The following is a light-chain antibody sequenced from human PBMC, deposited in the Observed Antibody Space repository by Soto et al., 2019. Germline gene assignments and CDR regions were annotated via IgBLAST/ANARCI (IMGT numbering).Light chain of an antibody. CDR1: QSVSSLY. V-gene: IGKV3-20*01. CDR3: QQYGNSPRYS. J-gene: IGKJ2*03. CDR2: ATS. Sequence: EIVLTQSPGTLSLSPGESVTLSCRASQSVSSLYLAWYQQKPGQAPRLLIYATSSRATGIPDRFFGSGSGTDFTLTIGSLEPEDFAVYYCQQYGNSPRYSFGQGTRLEIK.